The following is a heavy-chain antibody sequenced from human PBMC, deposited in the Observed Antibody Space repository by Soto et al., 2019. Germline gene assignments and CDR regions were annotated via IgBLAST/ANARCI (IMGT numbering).Heavy chain of an antibody. D-gene: IGHD3-16*01. CDR3: VRVGRLGGY. CDR1: VFTFSIYW. J-gene: IGHJ4*02. Sequence: HPWGSLRISCISSVFTFSIYWMNGVRQAPGKGLGWVANIKEDGSGKYYVDSVKGRFSISRDNARNSLYLQMNSLRVEDTAVYYCVRVGRLGGYWGQGALVTVSS. V-gene: IGHV3-7*03. CDR2: IKEDGSGK.